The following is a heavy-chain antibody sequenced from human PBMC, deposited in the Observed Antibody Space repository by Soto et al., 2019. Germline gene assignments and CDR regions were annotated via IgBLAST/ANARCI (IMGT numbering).Heavy chain of an antibody. CDR2: INPNSGGT. D-gene: IGHD3-22*01. J-gene: IGHJ6*02. Sequence: ASVKVSCKASGYTFTGYYMHWVRQAPGQGLEWMGWINPNSGGTNYAQKFQGRVTMTRDTSISTAYMELGRLRSDDTAVYYCAGADYYDSSGPRYYGMDVWGQGTTVTVSS. CDR1: GYTFTGYY. V-gene: IGHV1-2*02. CDR3: AGADYYDSSGPRYYGMDV.